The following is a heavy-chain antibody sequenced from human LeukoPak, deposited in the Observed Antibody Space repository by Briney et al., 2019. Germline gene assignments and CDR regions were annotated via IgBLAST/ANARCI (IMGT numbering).Heavy chain of an antibody. V-gene: IGHV3-7*01. Sequence: GGSLRLSCAASGFTFSSYWMSWVRQAPGKGLEWVANIKQDGSEKYYVDSVKGRFTISRDNAKNSLYLQMNSLRAEDTAVYYCARTDTAGDTAMAPLDYWGQGTLVTVSS. D-gene: IGHD5-18*01. CDR1: GFTFSSYW. CDR3: ARTDTAGDTAMAPLDY. CDR2: IKQDGSEK. J-gene: IGHJ4*02.